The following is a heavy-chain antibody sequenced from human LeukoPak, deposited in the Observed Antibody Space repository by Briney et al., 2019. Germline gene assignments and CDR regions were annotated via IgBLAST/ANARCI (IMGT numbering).Heavy chain of an antibody. CDR3: ARGEYYFDY. V-gene: IGHV4-4*07. CDR2: IHTSGST. CDR1: GDSISYYY. J-gene: IGHJ4*02. Sequence: PSETLSLTCTVSGDSISYYYWTWIRQPAGKGLEWIGRIHTSGSTNYNPSLMSRVTMSVDTSKNQFSLKLRSVTAADTAVYYCARGEYYFDYWGQGTLVTVSS.